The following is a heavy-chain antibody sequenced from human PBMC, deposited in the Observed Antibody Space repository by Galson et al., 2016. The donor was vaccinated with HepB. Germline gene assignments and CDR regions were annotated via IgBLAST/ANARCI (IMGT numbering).Heavy chain of an antibody. J-gene: IGHJ4*02. CDR3: ASWWQTPAGYFDY. Sequence: SLRLSCAASGFTFSSDWMSWVRQAPGKGLEWVANIKQDGSEKYYVDSVKGRFTISRDNAKNPLYLQMNSLRAEDTAVYYCASWWQTPAGYFDYWGQGTLVTVSS. CDR2: IKQDGSEK. D-gene: IGHD2-8*02. CDR1: GFTFSSDW. V-gene: IGHV3-7*01.